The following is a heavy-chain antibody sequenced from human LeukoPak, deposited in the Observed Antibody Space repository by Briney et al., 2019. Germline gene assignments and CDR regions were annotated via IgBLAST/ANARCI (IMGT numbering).Heavy chain of an antibody. D-gene: IGHD3-10*01. CDR3: ARWSYVSGSWFLDY. CDR2: INEHGSKI. CDR1: GFTFNNYW. J-gene: IGHJ4*02. Sequence: PGGSVRLSCEVSGFTFNNYWMTWVRQAPGKGLEWVADINEHGSKIYYVDSVKGRFTISRDNANSSLSLELNTLRAEDTAVYYCARWSYVSGSWFLDYWGQGTLATVSS. V-gene: IGHV3-7*05.